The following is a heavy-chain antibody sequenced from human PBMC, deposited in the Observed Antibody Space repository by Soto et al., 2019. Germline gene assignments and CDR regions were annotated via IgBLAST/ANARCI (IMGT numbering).Heavy chain of an antibody. CDR2: IIPMFGTP. Sequence: QVQLVQSGAEVKKPGSSVKVSCKASGGAFNNYIFDWVRQAPGQGLEWMGGIIPMFGTPKYAQTFQDRITMSADVSTSTAYMERTSLRFDDTAVYYCARGRDQPPVGLYFDSWGEGTRVTVSS. CDR3: ARGRDQPPVGLYFDS. V-gene: IGHV1-69*01. CDR1: GGAFNNYI. D-gene: IGHD1-26*01. J-gene: IGHJ4*02.